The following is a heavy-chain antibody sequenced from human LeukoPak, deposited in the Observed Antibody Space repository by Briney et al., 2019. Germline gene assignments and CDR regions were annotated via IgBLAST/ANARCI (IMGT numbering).Heavy chain of an antibody. D-gene: IGHD6-13*01. V-gene: IGHV3-23*01. CDR3: AKRGFIAGNPTDFDY. Sequence: GGSLRLSCAASGFTFSSYGMSWVRQAPGKGLEWVSLISGSGSSTYYADSVKGRFTISRDNSKNTLHLQMNSLRAEDTAVYYCAKRGFIAGNPTDFDYWGQGTLVTVSS. CDR2: ISGSGSST. J-gene: IGHJ4*02. CDR1: GFTFSSYG.